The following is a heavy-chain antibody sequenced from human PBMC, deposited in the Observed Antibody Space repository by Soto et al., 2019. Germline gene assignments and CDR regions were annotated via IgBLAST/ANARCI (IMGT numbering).Heavy chain of an antibody. Sequence: SETLSLTCTFSCGSIISSSYYWGWVRQPPGKGLEWIGSIYYSGSTYYNPSLKSRVTISVDTSKNQFSLKLSSVTAADTAVYYCASDYGGTTAYYYYGMDVWGQGTTVTVSS. V-gene: IGHV4-39*01. J-gene: IGHJ6*02. CDR1: CGSIISSSYY. D-gene: IGHD4-17*01. CDR2: IYYSGST. CDR3: ASDYGGTTAYYYYGMDV.